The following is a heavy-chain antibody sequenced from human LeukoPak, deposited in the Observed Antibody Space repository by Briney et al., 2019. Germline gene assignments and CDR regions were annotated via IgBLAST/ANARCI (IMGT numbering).Heavy chain of an antibody. J-gene: IGHJ4*02. Sequence: GESLKIPCKGSGYIFANYWIGWVRQMPGKHLEWMGIIYPADSNTRYSPSFQGQVTMSADKSISTAYLQWSSLKASDTAMYYCARYGGATFQDWYFDYWGQGTPVTVSS. CDR2: IYPADSNT. V-gene: IGHV5-51*01. D-gene: IGHD4-23*01. CDR3: ARYGGATFQDWYFDY. CDR1: GYIFANYW.